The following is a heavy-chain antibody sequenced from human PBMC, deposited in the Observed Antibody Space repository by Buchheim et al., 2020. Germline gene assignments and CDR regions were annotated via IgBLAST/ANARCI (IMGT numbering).Heavy chain of an antibody. V-gene: IGHV1-46*01. Sequence: QVQLVQSGAEVKKPGASVKVSCKASGYTFSRYHMHWVRQAPGQGLEWMGIMNPNGGNTDYAEKFQGRVTLTRDTSTSTVYMEMSSLTSEDTAVYYCARAAGSYGYRFDYWGQGTL. CDR2: MNPNGGNT. J-gene: IGHJ4*02. CDR1: GYTFSRYH. CDR3: ARAAGSYGYRFDY. D-gene: IGHD5-18*01.